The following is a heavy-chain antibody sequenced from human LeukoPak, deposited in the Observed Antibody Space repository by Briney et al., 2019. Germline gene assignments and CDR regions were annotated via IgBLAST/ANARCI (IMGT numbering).Heavy chain of an antibody. Sequence: GGSLRLSYAASGFTFSSYAMTWVRQAPGKGLEWVSAISSSGGSTYYSDSVKGRFTISRDNSKNTLYLQMNSLRAEDTAIYFCAKDHRASGASSSYEYWGQGTLVTVSS. D-gene: IGHD6-13*01. J-gene: IGHJ4*02. V-gene: IGHV3-23*01. CDR1: GFTFSSYA. CDR2: ISSSGGST. CDR3: AKDHRASGASSSYEY.